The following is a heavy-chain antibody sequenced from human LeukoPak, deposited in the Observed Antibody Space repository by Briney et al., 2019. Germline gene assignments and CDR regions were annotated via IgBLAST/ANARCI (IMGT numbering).Heavy chain of an antibody. CDR1: GGSISSYY. D-gene: IGHD3-10*01. Sequence: SETLSLTCTVSGGSISSYYWSWIRQPAGKGLEWIGRIYTSGSTNYNPSLKSRVTTSVDTSKNQFSLKLSSVTAADTAVYYCARDGMVRGASYNWFDPWGQGTLVTVSS. V-gene: IGHV4-4*07. J-gene: IGHJ5*02. CDR2: IYTSGST. CDR3: ARDGMVRGASYNWFDP.